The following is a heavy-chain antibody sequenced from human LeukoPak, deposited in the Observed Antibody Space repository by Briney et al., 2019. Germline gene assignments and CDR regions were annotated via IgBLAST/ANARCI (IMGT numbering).Heavy chain of an antibody. J-gene: IGHJ1*01. CDR2: ISGSGGST. Sequence: GGSLRLSCAASGFTFSSYAMSWVRQAPGKGLEWVSAISGSGGSTYYADSVKGRFTISRDNSKNTLYLQMNSLRAEDTAVYYCAKDGGSITIFGVVTTAEYFQHWGQGTLVTVSS. V-gene: IGHV3-23*01. D-gene: IGHD3-3*01. CDR3: AKDGGSITIFGVVTTAEYFQH. CDR1: GFTFSSYA.